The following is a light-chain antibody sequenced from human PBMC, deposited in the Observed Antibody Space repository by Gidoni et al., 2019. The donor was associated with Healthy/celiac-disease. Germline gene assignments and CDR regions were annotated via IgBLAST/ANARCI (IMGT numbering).Light chain of an antibody. CDR1: SSNIGRNT. CDR3: AAWDDSLNGPV. Sequence: QSVLTQPPSASGTPRQRVTASCSGSSSNIGRNTVPYSNQLPGPAPKLLIYSNNQRPSGVPDRFSGSKSGTSASLAISGLQSEDEADYYCAAWDDSLNGPVFGGGTKLTVL. J-gene: IGLJ3*02. V-gene: IGLV1-44*01. CDR2: SNN.